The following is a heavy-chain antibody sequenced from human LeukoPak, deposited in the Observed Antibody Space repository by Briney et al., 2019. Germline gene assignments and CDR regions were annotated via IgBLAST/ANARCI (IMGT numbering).Heavy chain of an antibody. V-gene: IGHV3-23*01. CDR1: GFTFGSHA. J-gene: IGHJ4*02. CDR2: ICGSGGCT. Sequence: GGSLRLSCEASGFTFGSHAKYWVRQAPGKGLEWVSGICGSGGCTYYADSVKGRFTISRDNSKNTVYLQMNSLTADDTAVYYCAKTTVGYSSGRYPGWPADCWGQGALVTVSS. D-gene: IGHD6-19*01. CDR3: AKTTVGYSSGRYPGWPADC.